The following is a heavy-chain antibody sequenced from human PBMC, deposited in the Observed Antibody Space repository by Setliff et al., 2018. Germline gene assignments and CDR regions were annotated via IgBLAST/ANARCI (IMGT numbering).Heavy chain of an antibody. CDR3: ARTCSGSGCYAGLES. CDR1: GFTFSSYR. J-gene: IGHJ4*02. D-gene: IGHD2-15*01. V-gene: IGHV3-33*08. Sequence: GESLKISCAASGFTFSSYRMHWVRQAPGKGLEWVAVIWDAGGNKYHADSVKGRFTISRDNSKNTLYLQMNSLRPEDTAVYYCARTCSGSGCYAGLESWGQGTPVTVS. CDR2: IWDAGGNK.